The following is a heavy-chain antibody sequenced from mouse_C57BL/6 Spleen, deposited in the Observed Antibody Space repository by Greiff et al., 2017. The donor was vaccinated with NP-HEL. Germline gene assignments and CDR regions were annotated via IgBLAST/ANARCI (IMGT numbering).Heavy chain of an antibody. CDR2: ISNLAYSI. CDR1: GFTFSDYG. V-gene: IGHV5-15*01. J-gene: IGHJ2*01. Sequence: EVKVVESGGGLVQPGGSLKLSCAASGFTFSDYGMAWVRQAPRKGPEWVAFISNLAYSIYYADTVTGRFTISRENAKNTLYLEMSSLRSEDTAMYYCARHGDGYYDYWGQGTTLTVSS. D-gene: IGHD2-3*01. CDR3: ARHGDGYYDY.